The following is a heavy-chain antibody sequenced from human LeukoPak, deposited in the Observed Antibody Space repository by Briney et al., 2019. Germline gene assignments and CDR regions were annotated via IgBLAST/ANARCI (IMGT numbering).Heavy chain of an antibody. J-gene: IGHJ3*02. Sequence: SETLSLTCTVSGDSFSTYYWSWIRQPAGKGLEWIGHIYTSGTTNYNPSLKSRVTMSVDTSRNQFSLKLTSVTAADTAVYYCARDAAGSDAFDIWGQGTMVTVSS. V-gene: IGHV4-4*07. D-gene: IGHD6-25*01. CDR3: ARDAAGSDAFDI. CDR1: GDSFSTYY. CDR2: IYTSGTT.